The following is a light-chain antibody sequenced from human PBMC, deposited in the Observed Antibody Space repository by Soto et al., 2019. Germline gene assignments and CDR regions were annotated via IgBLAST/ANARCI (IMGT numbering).Light chain of an antibody. V-gene: IGKV3-20*01. Sequence: EIVSAQSPGTLSLSPGERATISCSASQSVTNSFLAWYQQKPGQAPRLLIYGASRRATGIPDRFTGSGSGTDFTLTISRLEPEDFAVYYCQQYVSSPWAFGQGTKVDIK. CDR1: QSVTNSF. CDR2: GAS. J-gene: IGKJ1*01. CDR3: QQYVSSPWA.